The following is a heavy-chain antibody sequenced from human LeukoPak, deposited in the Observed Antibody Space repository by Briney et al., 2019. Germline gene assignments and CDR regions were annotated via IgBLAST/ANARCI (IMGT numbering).Heavy chain of an antibody. Sequence: ASLKVSCKASGYTLTSYAMDWVRQAPGQRREWVGWINAGNGNTKYSQKFQGRVTITRDTSATSAYMELSSLRSEDTAVYYCARDLSTVTLYYFDYWGQGTLVTVSS. CDR1: GYTLTSYA. D-gene: IGHD4-17*01. V-gene: IGHV1-3*01. CDR3: ARDLSTVTLYYFDY. J-gene: IGHJ4*02. CDR2: INAGNGNT.